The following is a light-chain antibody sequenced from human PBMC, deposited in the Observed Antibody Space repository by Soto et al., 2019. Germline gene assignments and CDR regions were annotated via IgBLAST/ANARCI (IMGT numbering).Light chain of an antibody. Sequence: DIQMTQSPSPLSASVGDRVTITCRASQSISSWLAWYQQKPGKAPNLLIYKASSLESGVPSRFSGSGSGTEFTLTISSLQPDDFATYYCQQYNSYLYNFGQGTKVDIK. V-gene: IGKV1-5*03. CDR2: KAS. J-gene: IGKJ2*01. CDR1: QSISSW. CDR3: QQYNSYLYN.